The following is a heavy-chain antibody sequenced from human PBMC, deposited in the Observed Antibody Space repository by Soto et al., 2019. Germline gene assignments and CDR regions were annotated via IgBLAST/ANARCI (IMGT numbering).Heavy chain of an antibody. Sequence: PSEPLYLPCTVSGGYIRSRGYYWSWKSQHPGRGLELIGYIYYSGSTYYTPSLKSRVTISVDTSKNQFSLKLSSVTAADTAVYYCARSPGYYDSSGYLSLPTHMDVWGQGTTVTVSS. J-gene: IGHJ6*02. V-gene: IGHV4-31*03. CDR3: ARSPGYYDSSGYLSLPTHMDV. CDR1: GGYIRSRGYY. D-gene: IGHD3-22*01. CDR2: IYYSGST.